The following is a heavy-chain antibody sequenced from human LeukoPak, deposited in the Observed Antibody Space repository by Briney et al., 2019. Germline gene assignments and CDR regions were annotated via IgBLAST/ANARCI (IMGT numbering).Heavy chain of an antibody. Sequence: SETPSLTCTVSGGSINSYYWSWIRQPPGKGLEWIGYIYNSETINYNPSLTSRVTISLDTSKNQVSLKLTSVTAADTAVYYCVRVGGASSILSAFDIWGQGTMVTVSS. D-gene: IGHD6-6*01. J-gene: IGHJ3*02. V-gene: IGHV4-59*01. CDR3: VRVGGASSILSAFDI. CDR1: GGSINSYY. CDR2: IYNSETI.